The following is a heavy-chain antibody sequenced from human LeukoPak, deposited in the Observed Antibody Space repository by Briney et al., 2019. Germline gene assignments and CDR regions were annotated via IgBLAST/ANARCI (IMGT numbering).Heavy chain of an antibody. Sequence: ASVKVSCKASGYTFTGYYMHWVRQAPGQGLEWMGWINPNSGGTNYAQKFQGRVTMTRDTSISTAYMELSRLRSDDTAVYYCAKYVSSSGSGSHFDYWCQGTLVIESS. V-gene: IGHV1-2*02. CDR2: INPNSGGT. CDR3: AKYVSSSGSGSHFDY. CDR1: GYTFTGYY. D-gene: IGHD3-22*01. J-gene: IGHJ4*02.